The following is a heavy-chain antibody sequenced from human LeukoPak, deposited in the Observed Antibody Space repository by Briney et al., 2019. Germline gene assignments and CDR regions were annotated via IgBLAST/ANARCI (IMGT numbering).Heavy chain of an antibody. V-gene: IGHV3-43*01. CDR3: AKDMGMTTITGGFDF. D-gene: IGHD4-11*01. CDR2: INWAGATT. CDR1: GFTFYDYA. J-gene: IGHJ4*02. Sequence: GGSLRLSCADSGFTFYDYALHWVRQAPGKGLEWGSLINWAGATTYSADSVKGRFTISRDNSKNSLYLQMNSLRTEDTALYYCAKDMGMTTITGGFDFWGQGTLVTVSS.